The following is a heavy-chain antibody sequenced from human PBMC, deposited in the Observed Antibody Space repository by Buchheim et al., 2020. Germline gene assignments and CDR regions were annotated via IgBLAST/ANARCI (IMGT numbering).Heavy chain of an antibody. D-gene: IGHD6-19*01. J-gene: IGHJ4*02. CDR3: AGLVSSGWHFDY. V-gene: IGHV1-46*01. Sequence: QVQLVQSGAEVKKPGASVKVSCKASGYTFTSYYMHWVRQAPGQGLEWMGIINPSGGSTSYAQKFQGRGTMTRDTTTSTVYMVLSSLRSEDTAVYYCAGLVSSGWHFDYWGQGTL. CDR1: GYTFTSYY. CDR2: INPSGGST.